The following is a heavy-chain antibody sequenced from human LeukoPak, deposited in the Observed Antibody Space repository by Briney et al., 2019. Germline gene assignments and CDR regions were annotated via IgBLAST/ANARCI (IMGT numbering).Heavy chain of an antibody. Sequence: SETLSLTCTVSGGSISSSSYYWGWIRQPPGKGLEWIGCIYYRGSTYYNPSLKSRVTISVDTSKNQFSLKLSSVTAADTAVYYCARGVITMIVVPDAFDIWGQGTMVTVSS. CDR1: GGSISSSSYY. D-gene: IGHD3-22*01. CDR2: IYYRGST. V-gene: IGHV4-39*07. J-gene: IGHJ3*02. CDR3: ARGVITMIVVPDAFDI.